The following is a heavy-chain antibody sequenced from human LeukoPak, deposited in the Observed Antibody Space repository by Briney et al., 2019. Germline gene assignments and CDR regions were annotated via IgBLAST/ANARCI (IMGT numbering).Heavy chain of an antibody. D-gene: IGHD3-10*01. J-gene: IGHJ5*02. CDR3: ARGQLLWFGELLYYWFDP. Sequence: SETLSLTCAVYGGSFSGYYWSWIRQPPGKGLEWIGEINHSGSTNYNPSLKSRVTISVDTSKNQFPLKLSSVTAADTAVYYCARGQLLWFGELLYYWFDPWGQGTLVTVSS. V-gene: IGHV4-34*01. CDR1: GGSFSGYY. CDR2: INHSGST.